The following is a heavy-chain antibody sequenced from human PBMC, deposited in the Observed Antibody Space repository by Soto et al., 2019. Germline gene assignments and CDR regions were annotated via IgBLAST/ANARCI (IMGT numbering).Heavy chain of an antibody. CDR2: INWNGGST. J-gene: IGHJ4*02. CDR1: GFTFGDYG. D-gene: IGHD6-13*01. Sequence: GGSLRLSCAASGFTFGDYGMSWVRQAPGKGLEWVSGINWNGGSTGYADSVKGRFTISRDNAKNSLYLQMNSLTAEDTALSYCGREPIIASAGSRLDYWGQGTLVTVSS. CDR3: GREPIIASAGSRLDY. V-gene: IGHV3-20*04.